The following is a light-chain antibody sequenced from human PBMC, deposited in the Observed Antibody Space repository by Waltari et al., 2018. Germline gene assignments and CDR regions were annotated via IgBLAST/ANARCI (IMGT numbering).Light chain of an antibody. Sequence: SYELTQPPSVSVSQGQMARITCSGDALPKHYAYWFQQKPGQAPVLVICKDSERPSGIPERFSGASSGTTVTLTISGVQAEDEADYYCQSTDSSGSYRVFGGGTKLTVL. V-gene: IGLV3-25*03. J-gene: IGLJ2*01. CDR2: KDS. CDR3: QSTDSSGSYRV. CDR1: ALPKHY.